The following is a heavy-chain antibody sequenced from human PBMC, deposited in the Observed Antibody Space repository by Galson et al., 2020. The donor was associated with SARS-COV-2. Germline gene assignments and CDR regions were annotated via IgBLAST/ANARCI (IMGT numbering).Heavy chain of an antibody. D-gene: IGHD2-21*01. CDR2: FYYAVST. CDR1: GGSISGYY. Sequence: ETSETLSLTCTVSGGSISGYYWSWIRQRPGKGLEWIGYFYYAVSTNYNPSLKSRVTISVDTSKNQFSLKLSSVTAADTAVYFCARVSVCDSGLSDACDTWGQGTMVTVSS. J-gene: IGHJ3*02. CDR3: ARVSVCDSGLSDACDT. V-gene: IGHV4-59*08.